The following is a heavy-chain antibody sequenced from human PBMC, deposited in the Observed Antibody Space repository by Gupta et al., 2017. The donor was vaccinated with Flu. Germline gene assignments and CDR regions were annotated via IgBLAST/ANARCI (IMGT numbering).Heavy chain of an antibody. CDR3: ARDTDEYSSSRGDS. J-gene: IGHJ4*02. D-gene: IGHD6-6*01. CDR2: ISPKRGNT. CDR1: YG. V-gene: IGHV1-18*01. Sequence: YGISWVRQAPGQGLEWMGWISPKRGNTNYAQKLQGRVTVTTDTSTTTAYMELRSLISDDTAVYYCARDTDEYSSSRGDSWGQGTLVTVSS.